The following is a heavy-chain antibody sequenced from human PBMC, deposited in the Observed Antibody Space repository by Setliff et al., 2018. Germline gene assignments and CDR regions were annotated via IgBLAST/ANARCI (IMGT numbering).Heavy chain of an antibody. D-gene: IGHD6-13*01. CDR3: SKDRAAAGILGAFDK. CDR2: IWYDGVNR. Sequence: PGGSLRLSCTGYGFIFRNYGIQWVRQAPGKGLEWVSIIWYDGVNRGYVDSVKGRFTISRDDSENTVYLQMDSLRVEDTAIYYCSKDRAAAGILGAFDKWGQGTLVTVSS. V-gene: IGHV3-33*06. J-gene: IGHJ3*02. CDR1: GFIFRNYG.